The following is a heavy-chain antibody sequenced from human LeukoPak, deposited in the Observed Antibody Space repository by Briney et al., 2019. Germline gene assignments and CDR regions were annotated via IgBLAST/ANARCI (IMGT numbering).Heavy chain of an antibody. CDR1: GFSSSSFY. V-gene: IGHV1-46*01. Sequence: ASVKVSCKTSGFSSSSFYIHWVRQGPGQGLEWMGLISPNGGSTRLAQKFQGRVTMTSDMATSTVYMELSSLRSEDAAVYYCARDWGASNYFDYWGQGSLIIVSS. J-gene: IGHJ4*02. D-gene: IGHD7-27*01. CDR3: ARDWGASNYFDY. CDR2: ISPNGGST.